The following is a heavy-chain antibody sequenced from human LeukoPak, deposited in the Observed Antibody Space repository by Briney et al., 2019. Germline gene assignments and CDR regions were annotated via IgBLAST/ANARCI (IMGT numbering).Heavy chain of an antibody. V-gene: IGHV4-59*08. D-gene: IGHD6-13*01. CDR2: IYYSGSF. Sequence: SETLSLTCTVSGGSITSYYWSWIRQPPGKGLEWIGYIYYSGSFNYNPSLKGRVTISVDMSKNQFSLKLTSVTAADTAVYYCARLMNIAAADFWGQGTLVTVSS. CDR3: ARLMNIAAADF. CDR1: GGSITSYY. J-gene: IGHJ4*02.